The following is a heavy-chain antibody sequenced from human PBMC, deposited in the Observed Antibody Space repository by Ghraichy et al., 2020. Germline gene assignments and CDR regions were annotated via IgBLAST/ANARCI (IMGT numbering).Heavy chain of an antibody. V-gene: IGHV4-39*01. J-gene: IGHJ4*03. CDR3: ARQVVLPLHDY. CDR1: RASISTPVPH. Sequence: SCTLSRASISTPVPHFRLVRHPLRERLEWIGSVYHSGRTYYNPSLKSRVNIVVDTSKNQFSLRLSSVTAADTSVYFCARQVVLPLHDYWGQGTLRTV. D-gene: IGHD2-15*01. CDR2: VYHSGRT.